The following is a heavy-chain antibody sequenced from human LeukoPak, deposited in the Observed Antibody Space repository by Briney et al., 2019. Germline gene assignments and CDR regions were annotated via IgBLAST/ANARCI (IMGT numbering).Heavy chain of an antibody. J-gene: IGHJ4*02. V-gene: IGHV4-59*11. CDR1: GGFISSHY. Sequence: SETLSLTCTVSGGFISSHYWSWIRQPPGKGLEWIGYTHYSGSTKYNPSLKSRLTISVDSSKNQFSLRLSSVTAADTAVYFCARGAAGTGAADYWGQGTLVTVSS. CDR2: THYSGST. D-gene: IGHD6-13*01. CDR3: ARGAAGTGAADY.